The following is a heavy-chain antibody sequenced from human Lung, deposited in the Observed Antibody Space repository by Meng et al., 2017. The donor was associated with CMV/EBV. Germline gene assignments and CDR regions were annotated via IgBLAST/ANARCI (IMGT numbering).Heavy chain of an antibody. CDR2: IRYDGSNK. CDR1: GFPFSTFH. D-gene: IGHD3-3*01. V-gene: IGHV3-30*02. CDR3: AKKGRQEVFWSSYYIADGYFDL. J-gene: IGHJ5*02. Sequence: GXPXRLXFPAPGFPFSTFHMHWVRQAPGKGLEWVAFIRYDGSNKYYADSVKSLLTNSRDNCKNKLYLQMNSQRAADTAVYYCAKKGRQEVFWSSYYIADGYFDLWXHGTLVTVSS.